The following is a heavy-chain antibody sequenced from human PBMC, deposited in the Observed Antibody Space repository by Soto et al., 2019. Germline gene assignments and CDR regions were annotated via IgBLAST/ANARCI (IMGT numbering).Heavy chain of an antibody. D-gene: IGHD3-22*01. Sequence: ASVKVSCKASGYTFTSYGISWVRQAPGQGLEWMGWISAYNGNTNYAQKLQGRVTMTTDTSTSTAYMELRSLRSDDTAVYYCARDPRHYYDSSGYSGNFDYWGQGTLVTVSS. CDR2: ISAYNGNT. CDR1: GYTFTSYG. CDR3: ARDPRHYYDSSGYSGNFDY. V-gene: IGHV1-18*04. J-gene: IGHJ4*02.